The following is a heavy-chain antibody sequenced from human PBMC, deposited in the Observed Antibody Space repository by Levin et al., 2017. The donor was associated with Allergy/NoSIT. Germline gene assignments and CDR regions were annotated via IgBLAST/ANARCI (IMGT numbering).Heavy chain of an antibody. J-gene: IGHJ4*02. CDR2: INPGGGST. Sequence: ASVKVSCKASGYTLTSYFVHWVRQAPGQGLEWMGTINPGGGSTSYAQKFQGRVSMTRDTSTSTVYMELSSLRSEDTAVYYCARRHPTSYGDYDYWGQGTLVTVSS. D-gene: IGHD4-17*01. CDR1: GYTLTSYF. CDR3: ARRHPTSYGDYDY. V-gene: IGHV1-46*01.